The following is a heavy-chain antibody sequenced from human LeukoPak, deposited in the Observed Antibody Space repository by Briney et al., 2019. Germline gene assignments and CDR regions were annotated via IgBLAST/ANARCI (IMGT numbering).Heavy chain of an antibody. Sequence: PGGSLRLSCAASGFTFDTYAMHWVRQAPGKGLEWVSGISWNSGSKGYADSVKGRFTIPRDNGKNALYLQMTSLRVEDTALYYCIKDSSGYDYNWGAFDIWGQGTMVTVSS. V-gene: IGHV3-9*01. CDR2: ISWNSGSK. D-gene: IGHD5-12*01. J-gene: IGHJ3*02. CDR3: IKDSSGYDYNWGAFDI. CDR1: GFTFDTYA.